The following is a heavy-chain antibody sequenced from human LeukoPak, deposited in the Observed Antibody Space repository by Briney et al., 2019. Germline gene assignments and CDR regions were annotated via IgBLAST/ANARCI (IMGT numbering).Heavy chain of an antibody. CDR2: IYYSGST. J-gene: IGHJ4*02. Sequence: SETLSLTCTVSGPSISSYYWSWIRQPPGKGLEWIGYIYYSGSTNYNPSLKSRVTISVDTSKNQFSMKLSSVTAADTAVYYCARDLGGSYSSYFDSWGLGTLVTVSS. CDR1: GPSISSYY. CDR3: ARDLGGSYSSYFDS. D-gene: IGHD1-26*01. V-gene: IGHV4-59*01.